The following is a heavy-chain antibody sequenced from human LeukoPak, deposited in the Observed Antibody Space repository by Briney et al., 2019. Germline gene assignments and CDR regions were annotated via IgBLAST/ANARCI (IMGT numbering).Heavy chain of an antibody. J-gene: IGHJ4*02. D-gene: IGHD2-21*01. CDR1: GFILSSYA. V-gene: IGHV3-23*01. Sequence: GGSLRLYCAASGFILSSYAMSWARQAPGKGLEWVSVISGSGDNTYYADSVKGRFTISRDNSKNTLYLQMNSLRAEDTAVYYCAKDVSVIQGYFDHWGQGTLVTVSS. CDR3: AKDVSVIQGYFDH. CDR2: ISGSGDNT.